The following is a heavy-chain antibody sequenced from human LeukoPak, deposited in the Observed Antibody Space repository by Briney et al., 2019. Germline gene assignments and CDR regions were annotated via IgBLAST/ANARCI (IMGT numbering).Heavy chain of an antibody. V-gene: IGHV3-23*01. CDR1: GFPFRNYA. Sequence: GGSLRLSCSASGFPFRNYAMSWVRQAPGKALEWVSAISGSGDSTYYADSVKGRFTISRDNSKNTLYLQMNSLRAEDTAVYYCAKDRWFGDLFTFDYWGQGTLVTVSS. D-gene: IGHD3-10*01. J-gene: IGHJ4*02. CDR2: ISGSGDST. CDR3: AKDRWFGDLFTFDY.